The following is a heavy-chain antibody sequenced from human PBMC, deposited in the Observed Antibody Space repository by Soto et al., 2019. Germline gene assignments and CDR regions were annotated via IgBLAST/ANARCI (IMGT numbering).Heavy chain of an antibody. D-gene: IGHD3-3*01. V-gene: IGHV4-34*01. CDR1: GGSFSGYY. CDR2: INHSGST. J-gene: IGHJ4*02. Sequence: SETLSLTCAVYGGSFSGYYWSWIRQPPGKGLEWIGEINHSGSTNYNPSLKSRVTISVDTSKNQFSLKLSSLTAADTAVYYCARVLEWLSYFDYWGQGTLVTVSS. CDR3: ARVLEWLSYFDY.